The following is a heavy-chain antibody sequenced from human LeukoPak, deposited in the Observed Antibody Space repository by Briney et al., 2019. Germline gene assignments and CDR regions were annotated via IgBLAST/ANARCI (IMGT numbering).Heavy chain of an antibody. CDR1: GFTFSSYS. J-gene: IGHJ6*03. CDR2: ISSSSSTI. Sequence: TGGSLRLSCAASGFTFSSYSMNWVRQAPGKGLEWVSYISSSSSTIYYADSVKGRFTISRDNAKNSLYLQMNSLRAEDTAVYYCARNGYSYGYGYYYYMDVWGKGTTVTVSS. D-gene: IGHD5-18*01. V-gene: IGHV3-48*01. CDR3: ARNGYSYGYGYYYYMDV.